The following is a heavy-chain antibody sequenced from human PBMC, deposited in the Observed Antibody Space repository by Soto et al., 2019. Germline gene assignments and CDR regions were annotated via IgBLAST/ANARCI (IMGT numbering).Heavy chain of an antibody. CDR1: GYTFTNYA. CDR2: INAGNGNT. J-gene: IGHJ4*02. Sequence: GASVKVSCKASGYTFTNYAMHWVRQAPGQRLEWMGWINAGNGNTKYSQQFQGRVTITRDTSASTAYMELSSLRSEDTAVYYCARSSGYYYLEYWAQGTLVTFSS. V-gene: IGHV1-3*01. D-gene: IGHD3-22*01. CDR3: ARSSGYYYLEY.